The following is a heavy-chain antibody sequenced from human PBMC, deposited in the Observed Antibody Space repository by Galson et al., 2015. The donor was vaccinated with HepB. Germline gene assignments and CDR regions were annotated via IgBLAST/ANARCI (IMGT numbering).Heavy chain of an antibody. CDR3: AKVAILGAIPHYFHY. J-gene: IGHJ4*02. CDR2: ISYDGTDK. V-gene: IGHV3-30*18. CDR1: GFTLGNYG. Sequence: SLRLSCAASGFTLGNYGLHWVRQAPGKGLEWLAIISYDGTDKKYADSVKGRFTTSRDNSRNTLYLQMNSLRAEDTAIYYCAKVAILGAIPHYFHYWGRGTLVSVSS. D-gene: IGHD3-16*01.